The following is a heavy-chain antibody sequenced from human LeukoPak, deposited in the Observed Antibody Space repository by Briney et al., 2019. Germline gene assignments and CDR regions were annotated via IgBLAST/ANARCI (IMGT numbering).Heavy chain of an antibody. CDR2: ISYDGSNK. J-gene: IGHJ5*02. D-gene: IGHD5-24*01. V-gene: IGHV3-30-3*01. CDR3: VKRNWFDP. CDR1: GFTFSSYA. Sequence: PGGSLRLSCAASGFTFSSYAMHWVRQAPGKGLEWVAVISYDGSNKYYADSVKGRFTISRDNSKNTLYLQMNSLRAEDTAVYYCVKRNWFDPWGQGTLVTVSS.